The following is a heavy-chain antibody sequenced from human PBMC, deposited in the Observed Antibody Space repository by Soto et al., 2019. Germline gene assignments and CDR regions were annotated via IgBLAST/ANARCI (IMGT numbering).Heavy chain of an antibody. J-gene: IGHJ3*01. V-gene: IGHV1-69*13. CDR1: GGTFSSYT. D-gene: IGHD3-9*01. Sequence: GASVKVSCKASGGTFSSYTISWVRQAPGQGVVWMGGIIPIFGTANYAQKFQGRVTITADESTSTAYMELSSLRSEDTAVYYCARLSYYDILTGYQTATDSGWGQGTMVTVSS. CDR2: IIPIFGTA. CDR3: ARLSYYDILTGYQTATDSG.